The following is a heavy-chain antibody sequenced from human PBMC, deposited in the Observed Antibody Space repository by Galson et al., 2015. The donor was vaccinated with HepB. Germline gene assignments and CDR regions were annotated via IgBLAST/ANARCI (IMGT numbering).Heavy chain of an antibody. CDR3: AKDWTSSGYNYAYFER. CDR2: ISYDASDK. J-gene: IGHJ4*02. V-gene: IGHV3-30-3*01. Sequence: SLRLSCAASGFTFSTYAMHWVRQAPGKGLGWVALISYDASDKYYADSVKGRFTISRDNLKNTLYLQLNSLRAEDTAVYYCAKDWTSSGYNYAYFERWGQGTLVIVSS. CDR1: GFTFSTYA. D-gene: IGHD3-22*01.